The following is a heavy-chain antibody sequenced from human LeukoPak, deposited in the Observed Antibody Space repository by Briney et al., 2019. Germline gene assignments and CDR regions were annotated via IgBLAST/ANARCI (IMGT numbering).Heavy chain of an antibody. CDR3: ARVMYCGGDCANFDY. J-gene: IGHJ4*02. CDR1: GFTFSDYY. V-gene: IGHV3-11*04. CDR2: ISSSGSTI. D-gene: IGHD2-21*02. Sequence: GGSLRLSCAASGFTFSDYYMSWICQAPGKGLEWVSYISSSGSTIYYADSVKGRFTISRDNSKNTLYLQMNSLRAEDTAVYYCARVMYCGGDCANFDYWGQGTLVTVSS.